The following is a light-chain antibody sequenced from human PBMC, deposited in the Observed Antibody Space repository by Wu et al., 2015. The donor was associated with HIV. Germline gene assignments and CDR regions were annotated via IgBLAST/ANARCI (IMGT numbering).Light chain of an antibody. CDR1: QSVGSN. CDR2: GAS. J-gene: IGKJ4*01. Sequence: EIVLTQSPAILAVSPGERATLSCRASQSVGSNLAWHQQRPGQAPRLLIYGASTRATGIPARFSGSGSGTEFTLTISSMQSEDVAVYYCQQYNNWPLLFGGGAKVEIK. V-gene: IGKV3-15*01. CDR3: QQYNNWPLL.